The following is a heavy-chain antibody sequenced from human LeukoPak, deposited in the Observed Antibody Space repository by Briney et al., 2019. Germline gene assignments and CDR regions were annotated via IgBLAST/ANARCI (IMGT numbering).Heavy chain of an antibody. CDR1: GASVRSDH. CDR3: ARDLSVNAFDI. J-gene: IGHJ3*02. Sequence: ASETLSLTCTVSGASVRSDHWNWIRQPPGKGLEWIAYMHGSGSPNYNPSLASRLTLSVDATENLLSLKLTSVTAADTAVYFCARDLSVNAFDIWGQGTLVTVSS. V-gene: IGHV4-59*02. D-gene: IGHD2/OR15-2a*01. CDR2: MHGSGSP.